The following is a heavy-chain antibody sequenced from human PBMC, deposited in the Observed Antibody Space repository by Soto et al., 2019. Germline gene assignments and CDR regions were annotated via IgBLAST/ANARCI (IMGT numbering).Heavy chain of an antibody. J-gene: IGHJ4*02. CDR3: ARGFAMITTVQGDTPDKYYFDS. D-gene: IGHD3-22*01. Sequence: QVQLQQWGAGLLKPSETLSLTCAVYGGSFSGYYWSWIRQSPGKGLEWIGEINHSGNSNQNPSLKSRVTISAETSKNQFSMKLRSLTAADMAVYYCARGFAMITTVQGDTPDKYYFDSWGQGTLVTVSS. V-gene: IGHV4-34*01. CDR1: GGSFSGYY. CDR2: INHSGNS.